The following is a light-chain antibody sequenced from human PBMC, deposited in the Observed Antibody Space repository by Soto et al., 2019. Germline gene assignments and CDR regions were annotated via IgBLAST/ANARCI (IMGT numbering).Light chain of an antibody. CDR2: GGS. Sequence: EIVMTQSPVTLSVSPGERATLSCRASQSVSSNHLAWYQQKPGQAPRLLIYGGSSRATGIPARFSGSGSGTDFTLTISSLEPEDFAIYYCQQRQYWPPITFGQGTRLEIK. V-gene: IGKV3-11*01. J-gene: IGKJ5*01. CDR1: QSVSSN. CDR3: QQRQYWPPIT.